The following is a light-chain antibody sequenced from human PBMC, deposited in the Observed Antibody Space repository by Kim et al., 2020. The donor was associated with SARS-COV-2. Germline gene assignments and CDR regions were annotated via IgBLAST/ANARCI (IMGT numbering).Light chain of an antibody. V-gene: IGLV3-21*04. CDR1: NIGGKS. CDR2: YDS. Sequence: ARGKTARITCGGNNIGGKSVHWYQQKPGQAPVLVIYYDSDRPSGIPERFSGSNSGNTATLTISRVEAGDEADYYCQVWDSSSDHGVFGGGTKVTVL. J-gene: IGLJ3*02. CDR3: QVWDSSSDHGV.